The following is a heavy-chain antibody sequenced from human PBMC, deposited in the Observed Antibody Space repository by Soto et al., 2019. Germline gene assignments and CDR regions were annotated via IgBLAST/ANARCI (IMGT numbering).Heavy chain of an antibody. D-gene: IGHD4-17*01. CDR3: ARAEGMTTVVTGTY. CDR1: GFTFSSYS. CDR2: ISSSSSTI. Sequence: EVQLVESGGGLVQPGGSLRLSCAASGFTFSSYSMNWVRQAPGKGLEWVSYISSSSSTIYYADSVKGRFTISRDNAKNSLYLQTNSLRDEDTAVYYCARAEGMTTVVTGTYWGQGTLVTVSS. V-gene: IGHV3-48*02. J-gene: IGHJ4*02.